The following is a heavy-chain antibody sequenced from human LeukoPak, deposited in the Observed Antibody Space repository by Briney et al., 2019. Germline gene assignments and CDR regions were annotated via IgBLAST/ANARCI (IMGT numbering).Heavy chain of an antibody. CDR1: GYCISSGYY. V-gene: IGHV4-38-2*02. CDR3: AKPDDYDYYFDY. Sequence: PSETLSLTCTVSGYCISSGYYWGWIRQPPGKGLEWIGSIYHSGSTYYNPSLKSRVTISVDTSKNQFSLKLSSVTAADTAVYYCAKPDDYDYYFDYWGQGTLVTVSS. CDR2: IYHSGST. D-gene: IGHD5-12*01. J-gene: IGHJ4*02.